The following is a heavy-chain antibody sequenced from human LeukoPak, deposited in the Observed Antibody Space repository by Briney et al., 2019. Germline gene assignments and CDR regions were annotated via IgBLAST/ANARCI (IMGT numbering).Heavy chain of an antibody. CDR3: ARGFGRYHRKLDY. CDR2: MTPNSANT. CDR1: GFTFTNYD. Sequence: GASVKVSCKASGFTFTNYDIHWVRQATGQGLEWMGWMTPNSANTGYAQKFQGRVTITRNTSISTAYMELSSLRSEDTAVYYCARGFGRYHRKLDYWGQGTLVTVSS. J-gene: IGHJ4*02. D-gene: IGHD1-26*01. V-gene: IGHV1-8*03.